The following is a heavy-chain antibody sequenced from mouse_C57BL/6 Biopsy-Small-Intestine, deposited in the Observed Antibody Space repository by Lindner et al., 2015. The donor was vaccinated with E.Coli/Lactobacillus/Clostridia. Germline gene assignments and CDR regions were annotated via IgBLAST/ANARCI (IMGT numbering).Heavy chain of an antibody. Sequence: VQLQESGVELVRPGASVKLSCTASGFNIKDDYMHWVKQRPEQGLEWIGWIDPENGNTEYASKFQGKATVTADTSSNTAYLQLSSLTSEDTAVYYCTSSSGYVGFAYWGQGTLVTVSA. V-gene: IGHV14-4*01. CDR2: IDPENGNT. CDR3: TSSSGYVGFAY. J-gene: IGHJ3*01. CDR1: GFNIKDDY. D-gene: IGHD3-2*02.